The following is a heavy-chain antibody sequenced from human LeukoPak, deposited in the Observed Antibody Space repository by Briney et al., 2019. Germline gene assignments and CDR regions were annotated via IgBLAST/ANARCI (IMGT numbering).Heavy chain of an antibody. CDR3: ARDRGRIAATSFFDY. V-gene: IGHV4-38-2*02. CDR2: IYTSGST. Sequence: PSETLSLTCTVSGYSISSGYYWGWTRQPPGKGLEWIGRIYTSGSTNYNPSLKSRVTISVDTSKNQFSLKLSSVTAANTAVYYCARDRGRIAATSFFDYWGQGTLVTVSS. D-gene: IGHD6-6*01. CDR1: GYSISSGYY. J-gene: IGHJ4*02.